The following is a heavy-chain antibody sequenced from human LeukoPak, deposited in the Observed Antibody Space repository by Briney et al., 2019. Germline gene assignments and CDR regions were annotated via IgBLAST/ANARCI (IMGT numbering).Heavy chain of an antibody. CDR2: FDPEDGET. J-gene: IGHJ4*02. CDR3: ATSVLWGDGYNLFDY. CDR1: GYTLTELS. D-gene: IGHD5-24*01. Sequence: ASVKVSCKVSGYTLTELSMHWVRQAPGKGIEWMGGFDPEDGETIYAQKFQGRVTMTEDTSTDTAYMELSSLRSEDTAVYYCATSVLWGDGYNLFDYWGQGTLVTVSS. V-gene: IGHV1-24*01.